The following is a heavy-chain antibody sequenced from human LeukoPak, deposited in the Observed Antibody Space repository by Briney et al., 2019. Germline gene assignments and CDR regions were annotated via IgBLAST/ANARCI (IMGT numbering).Heavy chain of an antibody. V-gene: IGHV3-64*01. Sequence: GGSLRLSCAASGFTFSSYAMHWVRQAPGKGLEYVSAISSNGGSTYYANSVKGRFTISRDNSKNTLYLQMGSLGAEDMAVYYCARALFGDQAKMGAFDIWGQGTMVTVSS. J-gene: IGHJ3*02. CDR3: ARALFGDQAKMGAFDI. D-gene: IGHD4-17*01. CDR1: GFTFSSYA. CDR2: ISSNGGST.